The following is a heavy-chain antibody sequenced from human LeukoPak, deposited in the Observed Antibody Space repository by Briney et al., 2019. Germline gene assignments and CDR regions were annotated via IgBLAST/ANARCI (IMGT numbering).Heavy chain of an antibody. CDR2: IYYSGST. CDR1: GGSISSYY. V-gene: IGHV4-59*08. D-gene: IGHD3-22*01. Sequence: SETLSLTCTVSGGSISSYYWSWIRQPPGKGLEWIGYIYYSGSTNYNPSLKSRVTISVDTSKNQFSLKLSSVTAADTAVYYCAANKYYDSSGYYYFDYWGQGTLVTVSS. CDR3: AANKYYDSSGYYYFDY. J-gene: IGHJ4*02.